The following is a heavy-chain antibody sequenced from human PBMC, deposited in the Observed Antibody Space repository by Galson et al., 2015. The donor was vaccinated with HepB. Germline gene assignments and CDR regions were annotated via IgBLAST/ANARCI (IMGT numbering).Heavy chain of an antibody. V-gene: IGHV4-31*03. J-gene: IGHJ6*02. D-gene: IGHD3-16*02. CDR3: ARTPTPRPGSYRSSYYYYGMDV. CDR2: IYYSGST. Sequence: TLSLTCTISGGSISSGGYYWSWIRQHPGKGLEWIGYIYYSGSTYYNPSLKSRVTISVDTSKNQFSLKLSSVTAADTAVYYCARTPTPRPGSYRSSYYYYGMDVWGQGTTVTVSS. CDR1: GGSISSGGYY.